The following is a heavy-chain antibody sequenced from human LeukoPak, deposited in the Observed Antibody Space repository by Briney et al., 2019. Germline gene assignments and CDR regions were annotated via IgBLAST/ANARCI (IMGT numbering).Heavy chain of an antibody. CDR3: AREKGYYYDSSGYHPIDY. Sequence: SQTLSLTCTVSGGSISSGSYYWSWIRQPAGKGLEWIGRIYTSGSTNYNPSLKSRVTISVDTPKNQFSLKLSSVTAADTAVYYCAREKGYYYDSSGYHPIDYWGQGTLVTVSS. CDR2: IYTSGST. V-gene: IGHV4-61*02. CDR1: GGSISSGSYY. D-gene: IGHD3-22*01. J-gene: IGHJ4*02.